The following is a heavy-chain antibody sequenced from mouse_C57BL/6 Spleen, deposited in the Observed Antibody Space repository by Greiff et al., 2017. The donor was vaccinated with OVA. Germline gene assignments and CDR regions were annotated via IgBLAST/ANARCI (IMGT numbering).Heavy chain of an antibody. CDR2: IHPNSGST. J-gene: IGHJ3*01. D-gene: IGHD2-4*01. Sequence: VQLQQPGAELVKPGASVKLSCKASGYTFTSYWMHWVKQRPGPGLEWIGMIHPNSGSTNYNEKFKSKATLTVDKSSSTAYMQLSSLTSEDSAVYYCARRYYDYDGFAYWGQGTLVTVSA. CDR1: GYTFTSYW. CDR3: ARRYYDYDGFAY. V-gene: IGHV1-64*01.